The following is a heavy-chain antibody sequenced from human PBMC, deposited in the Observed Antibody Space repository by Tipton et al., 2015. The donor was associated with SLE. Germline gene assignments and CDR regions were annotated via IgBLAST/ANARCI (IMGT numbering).Heavy chain of an antibody. CDR2: INYSGTT. J-gene: IGHJ5*02. D-gene: IGHD3-10*01. CDR3: ARDRLHLMVRGVMGWFGP. CDR1: GGSISSSGYH. V-gene: IGHV4-39*07. Sequence: PGLVKPSETLSLTCSVSGGSISSSGYHWAWVRQPPGKGLEWIGTINYSGTTYSNPSLKSRVTFSIDTSKNLFSLNLNSVTAADTAVYFCARDRLHLMVRGVMGWFGPWGQGTLVTVSS.